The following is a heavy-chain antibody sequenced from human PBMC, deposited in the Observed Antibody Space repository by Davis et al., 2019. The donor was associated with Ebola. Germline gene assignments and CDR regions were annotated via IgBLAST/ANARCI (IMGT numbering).Heavy chain of an antibody. V-gene: IGHV5-51*01. J-gene: IGHJ4*02. CDR3: AKQESLYGSSDY. D-gene: IGHD3-22*01. CDR2: IYPGDSDT. Sequence: GESLKISCKGSGYSFSRYWIAWVRQPPAKGLEWMGIIYPGDSDTRYSPSFEGQVTISVDRSISTAYLQWSSLKASDTAMYYCAKQESLYGSSDYWGQGTLVTVSS. CDR1: GYSFSRYW.